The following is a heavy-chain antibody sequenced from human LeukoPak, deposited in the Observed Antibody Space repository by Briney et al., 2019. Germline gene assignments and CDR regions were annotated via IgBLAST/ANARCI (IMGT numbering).Heavy chain of an antibody. CDR1: GFTLSSYS. D-gene: IGHD5-18*01. J-gene: IGHJ4*02. V-gene: IGHV3-21*01. CDR2: ISSSSSYI. Sequence: GGSLRLSCAASGFTLSSYSMDWVRQAPGKGLEWVSSISSSSSYIYYADSMKGRFTISRDNAKNSLYLQMNSLRVEDTAVYYCARDFLDPPTYWGQGTLVTVSS. CDR3: ARDFLDPPTY.